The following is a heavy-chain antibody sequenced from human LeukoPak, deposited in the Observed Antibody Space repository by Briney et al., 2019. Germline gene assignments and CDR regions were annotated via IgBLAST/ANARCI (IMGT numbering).Heavy chain of an antibody. D-gene: IGHD2-15*01. Sequence: ASVKVSCKASGYTSTGYYMHWVRQAPGQGLEWMGRINPNSGSTNYAQKFQGRVTMTRDTSISTAYMELSRLRSDDTAVYYCARGQSATPQYWGQGTLVTVSS. CDR1: GYTSTGYY. CDR2: INPNSGST. J-gene: IGHJ4*02. V-gene: IGHV1-2*06. CDR3: ARGQSATPQY.